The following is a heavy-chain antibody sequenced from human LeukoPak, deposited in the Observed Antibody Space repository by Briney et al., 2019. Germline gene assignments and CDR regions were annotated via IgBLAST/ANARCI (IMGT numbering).Heavy chain of an antibody. Sequence: ASVKVSCKASGGTFSSYAISWVRQAPGQGLEWMGWMNPNSGNTGYAQKFQGRVTITRNTSISTAYMELSSLRSEDTAVYYCARSDYVWGSYRGDAFDIWGQGTMVTVSS. CDR1: GGTFSSYA. CDR3: ARSDYVWGSYRGDAFDI. CDR2: MNPNSGNT. J-gene: IGHJ3*02. D-gene: IGHD3-16*02. V-gene: IGHV1-8*03.